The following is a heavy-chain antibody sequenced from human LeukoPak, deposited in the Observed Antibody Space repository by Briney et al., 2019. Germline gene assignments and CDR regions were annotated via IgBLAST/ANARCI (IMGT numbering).Heavy chain of an antibody. D-gene: IGHD3/OR15-3a*01. CDR1: GFTVRTFS. J-gene: IGHJ5*02. CDR3: TYLRTPYYNDKWLDP. CDR2: ISSGSSPI. V-gene: IGHV3-48*04. Sequence: PGGSLRLSCAASGFTVRTFSMNWVRQAPGKGLEWLSYISSGSSPIYYADSVKGRFTISRDDAQNLVYLQMNSLRAEDTAVYYCTYLRTPYYNDKWLDPWGQGALVTVSS.